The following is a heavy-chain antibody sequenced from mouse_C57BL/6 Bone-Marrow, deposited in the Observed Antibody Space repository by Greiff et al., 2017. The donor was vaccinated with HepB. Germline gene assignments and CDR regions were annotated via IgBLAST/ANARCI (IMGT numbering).Heavy chain of an antibody. J-gene: IGHJ4*01. Sequence: EVQRVESGGGLVKPGGSLKLSCAASGFTFSSYAMSWVRQTPEKRLEWVATISDGGSYTYYPDNVKGRFTISRDNAKNNLYLQMSHLKSEDTAMDYCARENYGSSGDDWGQGTSVTVSS. D-gene: IGHD1-1*01. CDR1: GFTFSSYA. CDR3: ARENYGSSGDD. CDR2: ISDGGSYT. V-gene: IGHV5-4*01.